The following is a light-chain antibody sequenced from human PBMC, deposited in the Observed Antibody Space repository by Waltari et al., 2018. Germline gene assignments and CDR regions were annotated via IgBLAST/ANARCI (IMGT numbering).Light chain of an antibody. CDR2: WAS. J-gene: IGKJ4*01. V-gene: IGKV4-1*01. Sequence: DIVMTQSTDSLAVSLGERATINYKSNQNVLSTSNNKNLLGWYQQKPGQPPKLLIHWASTRESGVPDRFSGSGSGTDFTLTISSLQAEDVAVYYCQQYYSNPLTFGGGTKVEIK. CDR3: QQYYSNPLT. CDR1: QNVLSTSNNKNL.